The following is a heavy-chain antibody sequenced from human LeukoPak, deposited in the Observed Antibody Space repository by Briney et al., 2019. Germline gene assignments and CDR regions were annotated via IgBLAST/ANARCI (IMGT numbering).Heavy chain of an antibody. CDR2: IYHSGST. V-gene: IGHV4-38-2*02. CDR1: GYSISNGYY. Sequence: SETLSLTCTVSGYSISNGYYWGWIRQPPGKGLEWIGSIYHSGSTYYNPSLKSRVTISLDTSKNQFSLKLSSVTAADTAVYYCARSVPTYYYDSSGTRPDAFDIWGQGTMVTVSS. J-gene: IGHJ3*02. D-gene: IGHD3-22*01. CDR3: ARSVPTYYYDSSGTRPDAFDI.